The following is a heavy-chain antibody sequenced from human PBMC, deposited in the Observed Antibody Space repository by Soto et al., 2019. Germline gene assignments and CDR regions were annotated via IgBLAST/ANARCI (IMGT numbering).Heavy chain of an antibody. V-gene: IGHV4-61*08. CDR1: GCSISSGGYS. Sequence: SETLSLTCAVSGCSISSGGYSWTWIRPPPGKGLEWIGYIYYSGSTNYNPSLKSRVTISVDTSKNQFSLKLSSVTAADTAVYYCARGRGGTYYYGSGSSPVDYWGQGTLVTVSS. CDR3: ARGRGGTYYYGSGSSPVDY. J-gene: IGHJ4*02. D-gene: IGHD3-10*01. CDR2: IYYSGST.